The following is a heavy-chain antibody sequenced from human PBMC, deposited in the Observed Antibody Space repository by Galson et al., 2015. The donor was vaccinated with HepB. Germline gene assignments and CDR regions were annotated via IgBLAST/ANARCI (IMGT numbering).Heavy chain of an antibody. CDR2: ISSSTSV. J-gene: IGHJ4*02. CDR3: ARGLRLTYFDY. CDR1: GFSFSDYG. Sequence: SLRLSCAASGFSFSDYGMNWVRQAPGKGLEWISFISSSTSVYYADSVKGRITTSRDNARNSLYLQMNSLRAEDTALYYCARGLRLTYFDYWGQGTLVTVSS. D-gene: IGHD2-21*01. V-gene: IGHV3-69-1*01.